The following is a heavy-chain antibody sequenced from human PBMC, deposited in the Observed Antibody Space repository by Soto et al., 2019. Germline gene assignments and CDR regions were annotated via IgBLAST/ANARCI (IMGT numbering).Heavy chain of an antibody. CDR3: ARSVFP. J-gene: IGHJ5*02. CDR2: IYYSGST. V-gene: IGHV4-31*03. Sequence: QVQLQESGPGLVKPSQTLSLTCTVSGGSIISGGYYWSWIRQHPGKGLEWIGYIYYSGSTYYNPSLILRLTISVDTSKNQFSMKLSSVTAAVTAVYYCARSVFPWGLGTLVTVSS. CDR1: GGSIISGGYY.